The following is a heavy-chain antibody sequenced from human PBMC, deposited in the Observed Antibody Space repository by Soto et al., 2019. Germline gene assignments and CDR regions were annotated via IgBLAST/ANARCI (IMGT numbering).Heavy chain of an antibody. Sequence: QVQLVQSGTEVKKPGSSVNVSCKASGGTFGTSAINWVRQAPGQGLEWMGAIIPFFTTTDYAQKFQARVTITADESTSTAYMELSSLTSEDTAVYYCAREGDYNFDYYSGMDVWCQGTTVIVSS. CDR1: GGTFGTSA. CDR3: AREGDYNFDYYSGMDV. CDR2: IIPFFTTT. J-gene: IGHJ6*02. V-gene: IGHV1-69*01. D-gene: IGHD4-17*01.